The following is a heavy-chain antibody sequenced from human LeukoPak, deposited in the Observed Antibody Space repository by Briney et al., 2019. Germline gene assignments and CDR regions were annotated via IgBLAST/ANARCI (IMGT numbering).Heavy chain of an antibody. CDR2: IYYSGST. J-gene: IGHJ4*02. Sequence: PSETLSLTCTVSGGSISSSSYYWGWIRQPPGKGLEWIGSIYYSGSTYYNPSLKSRVTISVDTSKNQFSLKLSSVTAADTAVYYCASDCSGGSCYRVFDYWGQGTLVTVSS. CDR3: ASDCSGGSCYRVFDY. CDR1: GGSISSSSYY. D-gene: IGHD2-15*01. V-gene: IGHV4-39*07.